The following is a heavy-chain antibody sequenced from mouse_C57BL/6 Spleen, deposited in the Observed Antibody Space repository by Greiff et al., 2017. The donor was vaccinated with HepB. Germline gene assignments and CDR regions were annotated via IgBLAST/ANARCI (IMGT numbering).Heavy chain of an antibody. D-gene: IGHD1-1*01. CDR2: IYPGDGDT. CDR3: ARKDYGSSRGFAY. V-gene: IGHV1-80*01. CDR1: GYAFSSYW. J-gene: IGHJ3*01. Sequence: QVQLKESGAELVKPGASVKISCKASGYAFSSYWMNWVKQRPGKGLEWIGQIYPGDGDTNYNGKFKGKATLTADKSSSTAYMQLSSLTSEDSAVYFCARKDYGSSRGFAYWGQGTLVTVSA.